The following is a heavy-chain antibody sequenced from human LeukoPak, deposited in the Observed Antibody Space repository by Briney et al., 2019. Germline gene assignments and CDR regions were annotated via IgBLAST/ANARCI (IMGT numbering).Heavy chain of an antibody. V-gene: IGHV3-21*01. CDR3: ARGGSSHPWYYFDY. Sequence: GGSLRLSCAASGFTLSSYSMNWVRQAPGKGLEWVSSISSSSGYIYYADSVKGRFTISRDNAKNSLYLQMNSLRAEDTAVYYCARGGSSHPWYYFDYWGQGTLVTVSS. CDR1: GFTLSSYS. D-gene: IGHD1-26*01. J-gene: IGHJ4*02. CDR2: ISSSSGYI.